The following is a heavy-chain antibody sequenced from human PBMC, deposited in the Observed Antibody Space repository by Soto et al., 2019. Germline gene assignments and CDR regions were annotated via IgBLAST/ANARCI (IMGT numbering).Heavy chain of an antibody. J-gene: IGHJ4*02. CDR2: IDTSGST. Sequence: QVQLQESGPGLVKPSETLSLTCTVSGGSISSYYWSWIRQPAGKVLEWIGRIDTSGSTNYNPSLKRRVTTSVDTSKKQFSKQLSSVTAADTSVYYCAREMLIAVDDYYYFDYWGQGTLVTVSS. CDR3: AREMLIAVDDYYYFDY. V-gene: IGHV4-4*07. CDR1: GGSISSYY. D-gene: IGHD6-19*01.